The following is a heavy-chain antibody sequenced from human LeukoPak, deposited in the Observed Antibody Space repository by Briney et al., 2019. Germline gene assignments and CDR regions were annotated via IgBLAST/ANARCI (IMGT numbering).Heavy chain of an antibody. CDR2: ISSTSNTI. CDR3: ARGITMVRGVINLDY. Sequence: GGSLRLSCAASGFTFSNYNMNWLRQAPGKGLVWVSYISSTSNTIYYADSVKGRFTISRDNAKNSLYLQMNSLRAEDTAVYYCARGITMVRGVINLDYWSQGTLVTVSS. V-gene: IGHV3-48*01. J-gene: IGHJ4*02. CDR1: GFTFSNYN. D-gene: IGHD3-10*01.